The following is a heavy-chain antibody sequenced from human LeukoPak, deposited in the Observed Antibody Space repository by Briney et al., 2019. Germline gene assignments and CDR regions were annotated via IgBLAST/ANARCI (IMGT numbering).Heavy chain of an antibody. V-gene: IGHV3-53*01. D-gene: IGHD1-14*01. CDR1: GFTVITND. J-gene: IGHJ4*02. Sequence: GGSLRLSCAASGFTVITNDMTWVRQAPGKGLEWVSVLYSDGNTKYADSVQGRFTISRDNCKNTLYLEMNSLSPDDTAVYYCARGVEPLAANTLAYWGQGTLVTVSS. CDR3: ARGVEPLAANTLAY. CDR2: LYSDGNT.